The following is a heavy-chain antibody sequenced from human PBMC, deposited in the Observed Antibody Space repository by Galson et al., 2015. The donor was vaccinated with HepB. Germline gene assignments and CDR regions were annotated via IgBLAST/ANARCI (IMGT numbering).Heavy chain of an antibody. CDR2: IYPGDSDT. D-gene: IGHD3-22*01. J-gene: IGHJ6*02. CDR1: GYSFTSYW. CDR3: ARRQIYGSGFYGMDV. Sequence: QSGAEVKKPGESLKSSCKGSGYSFTSYWIGWVRQMPGKGLEWMGIIYPGDSDTRYSPSFQGQVTISADKSINAAYLQWSSLEASDTAMYYCARRQIYGSGFYGMDVWGQGTTVTVSS. V-gene: IGHV5-51*01.